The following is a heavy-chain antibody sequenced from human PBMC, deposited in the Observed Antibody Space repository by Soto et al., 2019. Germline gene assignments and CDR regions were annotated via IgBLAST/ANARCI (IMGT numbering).Heavy chain of an antibody. CDR1: GFTFSNYA. V-gene: IGHV3-23*01. CDR3: TVVATTFEY. Sequence: GGSLRLSYAASGFTFSNYAMTWVRQAPGRGLEWVSGISGNGGSTYYADSVKGRFAISRDNSRNTAYLQMYSLRAEDTAVYYCTVVATTFEYWGQGTLVTVSS. J-gene: IGHJ4*02. D-gene: IGHD5-12*01. CDR2: ISGNGGST.